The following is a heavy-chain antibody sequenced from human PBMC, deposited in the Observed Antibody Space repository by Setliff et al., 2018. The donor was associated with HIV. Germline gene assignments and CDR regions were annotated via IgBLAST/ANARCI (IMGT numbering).Heavy chain of an antibody. Sequence: SETLSLTCAVSGGSINSNNWWSWVRQPPGKGLEWIGEIYHFGSTYYNPSLKSRVTISVDTSKNQFSLKLSSVTAADTAVYCCARLSGSFHRGGWFDPWGQGTLVTVSS. CDR2: IYHFGST. V-gene: IGHV4-4*01. D-gene: IGHD1-26*01. CDR1: GGSINSNNW. CDR3: ARLSGSFHRGGWFDP. J-gene: IGHJ5*02.